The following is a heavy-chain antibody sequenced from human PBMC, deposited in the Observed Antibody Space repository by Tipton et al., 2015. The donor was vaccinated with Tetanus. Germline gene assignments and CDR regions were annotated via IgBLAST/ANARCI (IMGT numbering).Heavy chain of an antibody. CDR1: GYTFIDYY. CDR2: INPNSGGT. J-gene: IGHJ5*02. D-gene: IGHD2-21*01. Sequence: QLVQSGAEVRKPGASVKVSCKASGYTFIDYYMHWVRQAPGQGLEWMGWINPNSGGTNYAQKFQGRVPMTRDTSITTAYMELSRLRSDDPAVYYCARERPYQPSGWFDPWGQGTLVTVSS. V-gene: IGHV1-2*02. CDR3: ARERPYQPSGWFDP.